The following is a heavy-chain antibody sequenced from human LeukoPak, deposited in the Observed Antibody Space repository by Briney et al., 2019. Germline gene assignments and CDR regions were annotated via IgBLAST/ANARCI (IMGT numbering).Heavy chain of an antibody. CDR1: GSTFGEYG. Sequence: GGSLRLSCVGSGSTFGEYGMHWVRHVPGKGLEWVSHITWDGGSTYYAGSVKGRFTISRDNSKNSLYLQMNSLGAEDTALYYCARDIHIGHGSGWPESWGQGTLVTVSS. CDR2: ITWDGGST. V-gene: IGHV3-43D*03. CDR3: ARDIHIGHGSGWPES. J-gene: IGHJ5*02. D-gene: IGHD6-19*01.